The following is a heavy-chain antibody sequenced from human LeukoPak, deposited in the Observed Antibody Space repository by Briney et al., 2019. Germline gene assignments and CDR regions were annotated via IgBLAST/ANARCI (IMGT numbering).Heavy chain of an antibody. J-gene: IGHJ3*02. CDR2: IKQDGSEK. CDR3: ARDEFI. CDR1: GFIFSTYW. V-gene: IGHV3-7*01. Sequence: GGSLRLSCAASGFIFSTYWMSWVRQAPGKGLEWVAIIKQDGSEKYYVDSVRGRLTISRDNAKNSLYLQMNSLRAEDTAFYYCARDEFIWGQGTMVTVSS.